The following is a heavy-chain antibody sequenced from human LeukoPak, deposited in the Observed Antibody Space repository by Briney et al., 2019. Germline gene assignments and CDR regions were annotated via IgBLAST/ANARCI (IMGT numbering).Heavy chain of an antibody. CDR2: ISSSSSYI. D-gene: IGHD3-22*01. CDR1: GFTFSSYS. CDR3: AREASPDYYDSSGYADY. V-gene: IGHV3-21*01. Sequence: GGSLRLSCAASGFTFSSYSMNWVRQAPGKGLEWASSISSSSSYIYYADSVKGRFTISRDNAKNSLYLQMNSLRAEDTAVYYCAREASPDYYDSSGYADYWGQGTLVTVSS. J-gene: IGHJ4*02.